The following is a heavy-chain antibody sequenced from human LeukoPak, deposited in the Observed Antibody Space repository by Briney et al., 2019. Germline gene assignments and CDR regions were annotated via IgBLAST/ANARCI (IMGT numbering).Heavy chain of an antibody. D-gene: IGHD6-19*01. Sequence: GASVKVSCKASGYTFTSYGISWVRQAPGQGLEWMGWISGYYGNTDSAQNLQGRVTMTRDTSTSTAYMELRSLTSDDTAVYYRARRGPVGGGWGFDYWGQGTLVTVSS. V-gene: IGHV1-18*01. CDR1: GYTFTSYG. CDR3: ARRGPVGGGWGFDY. J-gene: IGHJ4*02. CDR2: ISGYYGNT.